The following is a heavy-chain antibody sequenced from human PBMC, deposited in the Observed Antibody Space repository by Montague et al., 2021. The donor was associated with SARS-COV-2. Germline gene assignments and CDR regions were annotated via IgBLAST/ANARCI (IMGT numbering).Heavy chain of an antibody. CDR3: ARKVVLAGCFDF. Sequence: SETLSLTCSVSGDSFTYFYWSWIRQPPGKGLEWIGYISSTGSTNYNPSLKSRFTISVDTSENQFSLKVTSVTAADTAVYYCARKVVLAGCFDFWGHGTLVTVSS. CDR2: ISSTGST. J-gene: IGHJ4*01. CDR1: GDSFTYFY. D-gene: IGHD2-15*01. V-gene: IGHV4-59*01.